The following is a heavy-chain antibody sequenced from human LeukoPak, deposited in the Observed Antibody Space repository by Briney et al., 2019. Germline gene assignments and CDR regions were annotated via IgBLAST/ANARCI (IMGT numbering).Heavy chain of an antibody. J-gene: IGHJ4*02. Sequence: KPSGPTLVKPTQTLTLTCTFSGFSLSTSGVGVGWIRQPPGKALEWLALIYWDDDKRYSPSLKGRLTITKDTSKNQVVLTMTNMDPVDTATYYCAHGGIAVAGFDYWGQGTLVTVSS. CDR2: IYWDDDK. D-gene: IGHD6-19*01. CDR3: AHGGIAVAGFDY. V-gene: IGHV2-5*02. CDR1: GFSLSTSGVG.